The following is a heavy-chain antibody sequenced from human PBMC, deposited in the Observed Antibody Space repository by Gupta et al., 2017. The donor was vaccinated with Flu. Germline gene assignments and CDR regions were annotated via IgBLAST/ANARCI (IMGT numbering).Heavy chain of an antibody. CDR3: ARATGRAAAATIGGF. CDR1: Y. CDR2: INPGGGST. D-gene: IGHD2-15*01. Sequence: YIHWVRQAPGQGLEWVGLINPGGGSTGYAQKFQGRVTMTRDISASTGYMEVRSLKSDDTAVYYCARATGRAAAATIGGFWGQGTKVPVS. J-gene: IGHJ4*02. V-gene: IGHV1-46*01.